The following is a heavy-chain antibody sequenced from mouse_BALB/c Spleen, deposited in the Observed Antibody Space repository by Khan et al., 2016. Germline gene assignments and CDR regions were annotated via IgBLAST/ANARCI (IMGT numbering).Heavy chain of an antibody. Sequence: QIQLVQSGPELKKPGETVKISCKASGYTFTNYGMNWVKQAPGKGLKWMGWINTYTGEPTYADDFKGRFAFSLETSASTAYLQINNLKNEDTATYFCARFITTATWDYWGQGTTLTVSS. CDR3: ARFITTATWDY. D-gene: IGHD1-2*01. CDR2: INTYTGEP. CDR1: GYTFTNYG. V-gene: IGHV9-3-1*01. J-gene: IGHJ2*01.